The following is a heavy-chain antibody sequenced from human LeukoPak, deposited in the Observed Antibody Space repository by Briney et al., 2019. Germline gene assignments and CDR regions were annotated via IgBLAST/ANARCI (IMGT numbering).Heavy chain of an antibody. J-gene: IGHJ4*02. V-gene: IGHV3-23*01. CDR2: ISGSGGST. Sequence: QPGGSLRLSCAASGFTFSSYAMSWVRQAPGKGLEWVSAISGSGGSTYYADSVKGRFTISRDNSKNSLYLRMNSLRAEDTAVYFCANPEWGTYLVGFDYWGQGTLVTVSS. CDR1: GFTFSSYA. D-gene: IGHD1-26*01. CDR3: ANPEWGTYLVGFDY.